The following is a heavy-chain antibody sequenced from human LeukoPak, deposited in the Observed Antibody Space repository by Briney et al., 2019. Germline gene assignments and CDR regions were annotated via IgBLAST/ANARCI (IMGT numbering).Heavy chain of an antibody. CDR2: IIPILGIA. CDR1: GGTFSSYA. J-gene: IGHJ5*02. D-gene: IGHD3-10*01. CDR3: AREWQLDRGPFDP. Sequence: GASVKVSCKASGGTFSSYAISWVRQAPGQGLEWMGRIIPILGIANYAQKFQGRVTITADKSTSTAYMELSSLRSEDTAVYYCAREWQLDRGPFDPWGQGTLVTVSS. V-gene: IGHV1-69*04.